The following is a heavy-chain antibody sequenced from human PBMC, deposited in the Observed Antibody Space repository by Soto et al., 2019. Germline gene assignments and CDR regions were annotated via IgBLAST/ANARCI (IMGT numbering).Heavy chain of an antibody. CDR3: ARKSSTSCLGY. J-gene: IGHJ4*02. Sequence: PSETLSLTCAVYGGSFSGYYWSWIRQPPGKGLEWIGEINHGGSTNDNPSLKSRVTISVDTSKNQFSLKLSSVTAADTAVYYCARKSSTSCLGYWGQGTLVTVSS. D-gene: IGHD2-2*01. CDR2: INHGGST. CDR1: GGSFSGYY. V-gene: IGHV4-34*01.